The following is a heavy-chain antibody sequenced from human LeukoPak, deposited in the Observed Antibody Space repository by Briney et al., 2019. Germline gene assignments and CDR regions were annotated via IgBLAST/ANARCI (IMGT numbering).Heavy chain of an antibody. D-gene: IGHD4-23*01. CDR1: GYTFTSYG. V-gene: IGHV1-69*06. CDR3: ARDNSVEDTAWWFDP. Sequence: ASVKVSCKASGYTFTSYGISWVRQAPGQGLEWMGGIIPIFGTANYAQKFQGRVTITADKSTSTAYMELSSLRSEDTAVYYCARDNSVEDTAWWFDPWGQGTLVTVSS. CDR2: IIPIFGTA. J-gene: IGHJ5*02.